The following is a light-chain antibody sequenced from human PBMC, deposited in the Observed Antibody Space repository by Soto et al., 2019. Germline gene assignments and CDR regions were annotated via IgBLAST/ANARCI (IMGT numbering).Light chain of an antibody. CDR1: QSIGNW. Sequence: DLQVTQSPSTLSASVGDRVTITCRASQSIGNWLAWYQQKPGKAPKLLIYKASSLQSGVPSRFSGSGSGTEFILTINSLQPDDFASYYCQQYNSYSGTFGQGTKV. V-gene: IGKV1-5*03. J-gene: IGKJ1*01. CDR2: KAS. CDR3: QQYNSYSGT.